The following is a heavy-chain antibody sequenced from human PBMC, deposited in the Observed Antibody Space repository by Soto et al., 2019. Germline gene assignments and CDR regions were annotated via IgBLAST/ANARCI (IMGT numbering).Heavy chain of an antibody. CDR1: GCTFSSYS. CDR2: ISSSSSYI. J-gene: IGHJ4*02. V-gene: IGHV3-21*01. Sequence: PGGFLRLSCAASGCTFSSYSMNWVRQAPGKGLEWVSSISSSSSYIYYADSVKGRFTISRDNAKNSLYLQMNSLRAEDTAVYYCERVNIQLWLPYYFDYWGQGTLVTVSS. CDR3: ERVNIQLWLPYYFDY. D-gene: IGHD5-18*01.